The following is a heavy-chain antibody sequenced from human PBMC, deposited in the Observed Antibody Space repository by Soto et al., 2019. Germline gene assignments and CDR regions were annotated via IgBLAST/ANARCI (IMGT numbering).Heavy chain of an antibody. V-gene: IGHV4-59*01. J-gene: IGHJ6*03. CDR2: IYYSGST. CDR1: GGSISSYY. Sequence: SETLSLTCTVSGGSISSYYWSWIRQPPGKGLEWIGYIYYSGSTNYNPSLKSRVTISVDTSKNQFSLKLSSVTAADTAVFYFARGDSSSWYGYYYYYMDVWGKGTTVTVSS. CDR3: ARGDSSSWYGYYYYYMDV. D-gene: IGHD6-13*01.